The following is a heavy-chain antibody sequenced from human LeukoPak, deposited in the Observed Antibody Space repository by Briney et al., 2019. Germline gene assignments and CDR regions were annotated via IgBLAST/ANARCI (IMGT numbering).Heavy chain of an antibody. CDR1: GGSISCYY. J-gene: IGHJ5*02. Sequence: SETLSLTCTVSGGSISCYYWSWIRQPPGKGLEWIGYIYYSGSTNYNPSLKSRVTISVDTSKNQFSLKLSSVTAADTAVYYCARASSWYFNLGWFDPWGQGTLVTVSS. V-gene: IGHV4-59*01. CDR2: IYYSGST. CDR3: ARASSWYFNLGWFDP. D-gene: IGHD6-13*01.